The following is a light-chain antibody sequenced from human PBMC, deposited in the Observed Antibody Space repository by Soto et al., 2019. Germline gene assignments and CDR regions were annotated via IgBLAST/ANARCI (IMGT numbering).Light chain of an antibody. CDR3: SSYSTSYFYV. J-gene: IGLJ1*01. V-gene: IGLV2-14*01. Sequence: QSVLTQPASVSGSPGQSITISCTGSGHDIGAYNYVSWYQQHPGKAPKLIIYEVENRPSGVSNRFSASKSAFTASLTISGLQAEDEADYYCSSYSTSYFYVFGPGTKATVL. CDR2: EVE. CDR1: GHDIGAYNY.